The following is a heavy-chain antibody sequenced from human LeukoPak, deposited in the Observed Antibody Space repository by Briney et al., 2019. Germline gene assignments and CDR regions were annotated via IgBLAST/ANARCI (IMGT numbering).Heavy chain of an antibody. V-gene: IGHV3-64*01. CDR2: ISSNGDST. Sequence: GGSLRLSCAASGFTFSSYEMLWVRQAPGKGLEYVSAISSNGDSTYYANFVKGRFIISRDNSKNTLYLQMGSLRPEDMAVYYCARDRPGDVWGEGTTVTVSS. CDR1: GFTFSSYE. CDR3: ARDRPGDV. J-gene: IGHJ6*04.